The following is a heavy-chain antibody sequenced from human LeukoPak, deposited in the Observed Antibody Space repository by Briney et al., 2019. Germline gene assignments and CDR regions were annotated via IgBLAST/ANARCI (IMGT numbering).Heavy chain of an antibody. CDR3: ARDSYSFPFDS. Sequence: SETLSLTCTVSGGSISSYYWSWIRQPAGAGLEWIGRIYTSGGTNFNPSLKSRLTMSVDTSKNQFSLNLTSVTAADTAVYYCARDSYSFPFDSWGQGTLVTVSS. D-gene: IGHD5-18*01. CDR1: GGSISSYY. CDR2: IYTSGGT. V-gene: IGHV4-4*07. J-gene: IGHJ4*02.